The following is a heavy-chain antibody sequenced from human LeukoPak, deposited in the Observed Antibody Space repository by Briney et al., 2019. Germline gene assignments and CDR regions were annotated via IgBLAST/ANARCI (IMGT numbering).Heavy chain of an antibody. CDR3: SSGIFSDY. D-gene: IGHD1-26*01. CDR2: ISYDGSEK. J-gene: IGHJ4*02. V-gene: IGHV3-30*14. Sequence: GSLRLSWAASGFTFSSYAIHWVRQAPGKGLEWVAVISYDGSEKYYADSVKGRFTISRDNSKNTLYLQMNSLRVEDTAVYFCSSGIFSDYWGQGTLVIVSS. CDR1: GFTFSSYA.